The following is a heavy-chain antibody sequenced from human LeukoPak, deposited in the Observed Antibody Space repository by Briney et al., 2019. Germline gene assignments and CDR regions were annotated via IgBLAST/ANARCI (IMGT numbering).Heavy chain of an antibody. CDR1: GGTFSSYT. Sequence: SVKVSCKASGGTFSSYTISWVRQAPGQGLEWMGRIIPILGTANYAQKFQGRVTITADKSTSTAYMELSSLRSEDTAVYYRARDLSYDILTGYSPGFDPWGQGTLVTVSS. CDR3: ARDLSYDILTGYSPGFDP. J-gene: IGHJ5*02. D-gene: IGHD3-9*01. V-gene: IGHV1-69*08. CDR2: IIPILGTA.